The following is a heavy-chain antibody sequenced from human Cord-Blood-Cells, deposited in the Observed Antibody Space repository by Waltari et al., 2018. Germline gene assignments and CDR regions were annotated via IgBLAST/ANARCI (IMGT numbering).Heavy chain of an antibody. CDR2: ISWNSGSI. Sequence: EVQLVESGGGLVQPGRSLRLSCAASGFTFDDYVMHWVRQAPGKGLEWVSGISWNSGSIGYADSVKGRFTISRDNAKNYLYLQMNSLRAEDTALYYCAKDIDVWGSFDYWGQGTLVTVSS. V-gene: IGHV3-9*01. CDR3: AKDIDVWGSFDY. J-gene: IGHJ4*02. CDR1: GFTFDDYV. D-gene: IGHD3-16*01.